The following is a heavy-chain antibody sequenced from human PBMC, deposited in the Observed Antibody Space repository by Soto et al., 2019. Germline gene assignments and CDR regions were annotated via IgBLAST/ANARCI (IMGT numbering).Heavy chain of an antibody. CDR2: IYYSGST. V-gene: IGHV4-59*01. J-gene: IGHJ3*02. CDR3: TRTYDGSGPNYGGYGFDI. CDR1: GGSITSYY. D-gene: IGHD3-22*01. Sequence: QVQLQGSGPGLVKPSETLSLTCSVSGGSITSYYWSWIRKPPGKGLEWIAYIYYSGSTSYNPSLMRLFSISLDASKNQFALRLRAGTAAETVVYYCTRTYDGSGPNYGGYGFDIWGQGTLVTVSS.